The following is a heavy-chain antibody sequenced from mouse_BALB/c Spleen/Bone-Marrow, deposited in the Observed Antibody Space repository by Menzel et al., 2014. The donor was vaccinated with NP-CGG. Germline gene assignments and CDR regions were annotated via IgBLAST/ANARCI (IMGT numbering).Heavy chain of an antibody. CDR3: ARPDGNPYAMDY. Sequence: DVKLVESGGGLVQPGGSLKLSCAASGFDFSRYWMSWVRQAPGKGLEWIGEINPDSTTINYTPSLKDKFIMSRDNVKNTLDLQMSKVRSEDTALYYCARPDGNPYAMDYWGQGTSVTVSS. CDR1: GFDFSRYW. CDR2: INPDSTTI. J-gene: IGHJ4*01. D-gene: IGHD2-1*01. V-gene: IGHV4-1*02.